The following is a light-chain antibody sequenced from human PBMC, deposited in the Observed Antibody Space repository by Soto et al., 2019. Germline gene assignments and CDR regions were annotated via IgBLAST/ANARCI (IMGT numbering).Light chain of an antibody. CDR2: LGS. CDR3: MQGLATHPS. Sequence: DIVMTQSPLSLPVTPGEPASISCRSSQSLVHRNGYNYLDWYLQKPGQATQILIYLGSNRGSGVTDRYSASGSGTNYTLRLSSVEADDVGLSYCMQGLATHPSFGPGTRVETK. J-gene: IGKJ3*01. V-gene: IGKV2-28*01. CDR1: QSLVHRNGYNY.